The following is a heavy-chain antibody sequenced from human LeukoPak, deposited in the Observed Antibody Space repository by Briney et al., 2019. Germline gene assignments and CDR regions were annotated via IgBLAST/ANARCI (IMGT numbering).Heavy chain of an antibody. CDR3: ARVDSSSWRYYFDY. CDR2: ISAYNGNT. CDR1: GGTFSSYA. J-gene: IGHJ4*02. Sequence: ASVKVSCKASGGTFSSYAISWVRQAPGQGLEWMGWISAYNGNTNHAQKFQGRVTMTTDTSTSTAYMELRSLRSDGTALYYCARVDSSSWRYYFDYWGQGTLVTVSS. D-gene: IGHD6-13*01. V-gene: IGHV1-18*01.